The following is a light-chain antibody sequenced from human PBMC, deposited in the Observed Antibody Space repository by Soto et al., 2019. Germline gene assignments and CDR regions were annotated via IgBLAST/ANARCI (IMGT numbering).Light chain of an antibody. J-gene: IGKJ4*01. CDR3: QHYNNWPPLT. CDR1: QSVSNNY. Sequence: EVVLTQSPGTLSLSPGERATLSCRASQSVSNNYLAWYQQKPGQSPKLLIFGSSDRATGIPDRFSGSGSGTDFTLTISSLEPEDFAVYSCQHYNNWPPLTFGGGTKVEIK. V-gene: IGKV3-20*01. CDR2: GSS.